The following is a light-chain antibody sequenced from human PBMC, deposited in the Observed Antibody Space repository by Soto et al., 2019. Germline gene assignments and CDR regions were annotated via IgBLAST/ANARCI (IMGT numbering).Light chain of an antibody. CDR3: SSYGGSNNLV. CDR2: EVS. V-gene: IGLV2-8*01. CDR1: SSDVGGYSY. J-gene: IGLJ2*01. Sequence: QSALTQPPSASGSPGQSVTISCTGASSDVGGYSYVSWYQQHPGKAPKLMIYEVSKRPSGVPDRFSGSKSGNTASLTVSGLHAEDEADYYCSSYGGSNNLVFGGGTKLAVL.